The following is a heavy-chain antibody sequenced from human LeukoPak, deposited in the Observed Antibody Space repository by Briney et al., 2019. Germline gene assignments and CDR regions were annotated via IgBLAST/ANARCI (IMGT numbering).Heavy chain of an antibody. D-gene: IGHD3-10*01. J-gene: IGHJ3*02. CDR1: GYTLTELS. Sequence: GASVKVSCKVSGYTLTELSMHWVRQAPGKGLEWMGGFDPEDGETIYAQKFQGRVTMTEDTSTDTVYMELSSLRSEDTAVYYCATGMVRGIIVAFDIWGQGTMVTVSS. V-gene: IGHV1-24*01. CDR2: FDPEDGET. CDR3: ATGMVRGIIVAFDI.